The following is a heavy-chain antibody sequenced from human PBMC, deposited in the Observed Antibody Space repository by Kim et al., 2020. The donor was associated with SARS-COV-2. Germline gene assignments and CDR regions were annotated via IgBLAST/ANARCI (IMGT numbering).Heavy chain of an antibody. D-gene: IGHD2-21*02. CDR3: ARGPVGGDWGWFDP. Sequence: SETLSLTCAVYGGSFSGYYWSWIRQPPGKGLEWIGEINHSGSTNYNPSLKSRVTISVDTSKNQFSLKLSSVTAADTAVYYCARGPVGGDWGWFDPWGQGTLVTVSS. J-gene: IGHJ5*02. CDR2: INHSGST. V-gene: IGHV4-34*01. CDR1: GGSFSGYY.